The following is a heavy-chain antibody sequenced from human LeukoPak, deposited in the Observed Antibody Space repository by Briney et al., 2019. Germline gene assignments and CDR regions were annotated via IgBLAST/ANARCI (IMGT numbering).Heavy chain of an antibody. D-gene: IGHD3-9*01. J-gene: IGHJ4*02. CDR3: AKDGSRYYDILTGYYLTYYFDY. CDR2: ISTSSSYI. Sequence: GGSLRLSCVASGFTFSRYSMNWVRLAPGKGLEWVSSISTSSSYIYYADSVKGRFTISRDNSKNTLYLQMNSLRAEDTAVYYCAKDGSRYYDILTGYYLTYYFDYWGQGTLVTVSS. CDR1: GFTFSRYS. V-gene: IGHV3-21*04.